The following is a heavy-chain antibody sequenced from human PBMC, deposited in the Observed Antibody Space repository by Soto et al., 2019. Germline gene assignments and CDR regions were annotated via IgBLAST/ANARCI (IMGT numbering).Heavy chain of an antibody. Sequence: LGLSCAASGFTFSSYAMSWVRQAPGKGLEWVSAISGSGGSTYYADSVKGRFTISRDNSKNTLYLQMNSLRAEDTAVYYCAKDREPVSSSWYSRYYYYYGMDVWGQGTTVTVSS. V-gene: IGHV3-23*01. CDR3: AKDREPVSSSWYSRYYYYYGMDV. CDR1: GFTFSSYA. CDR2: ISGSGGST. J-gene: IGHJ6*02. D-gene: IGHD6-13*01.